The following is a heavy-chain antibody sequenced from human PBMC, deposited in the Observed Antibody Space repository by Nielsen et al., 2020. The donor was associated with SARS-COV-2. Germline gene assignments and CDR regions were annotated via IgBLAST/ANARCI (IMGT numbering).Heavy chain of an antibody. D-gene: IGHD6-19*01. CDR1: GGSFSNFY. CDR2: IYYSGAT. V-gene: IGHV4-59*01. Sequence: SETLSLTCTVSGGSFSNFYWSWIRQPPGKGLEWIGYIYYSGATNVNSSLKSRVTMSIDASKNQFSLSLNSVTSADTALYFCAGTGYRSGWPIYYGLDVWGQGTTVTASS. CDR3: AGTGYRSGWPIYYGLDV. J-gene: IGHJ6*02.